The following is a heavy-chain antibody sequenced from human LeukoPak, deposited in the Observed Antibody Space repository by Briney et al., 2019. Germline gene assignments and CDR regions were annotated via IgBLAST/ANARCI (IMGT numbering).Heavy chain of an antibody. Sequence: GGSLRLSCAASGLTFTSYAMGWVRQAPGKGLEWVSVICPSGSNTYYADSVKGRFTISRDNSKNTLYLQMNSLRAEDTAVYYCAKEGVPFYGDYDYWGQGTLVTVSS. CDR3: AKEGVPFYGDYDY. D-gene: IGHD4-17*01. CDR2: ICPSGSNT. V-gene: IGHV3-23*01. J-gene: IGHJ4*02. CDR1: GLTFTSYA.